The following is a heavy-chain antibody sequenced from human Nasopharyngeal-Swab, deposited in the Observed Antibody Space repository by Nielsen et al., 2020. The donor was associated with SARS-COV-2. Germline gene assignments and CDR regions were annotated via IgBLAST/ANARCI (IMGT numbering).Heavy chain of an antibody. V-gene: IGHV3-23*01. CDR1: GFTFSSYA. J-gene: IGHJ6*03. Sequence: GGSLRLSCAASGFTFSSYAMSWVRQAPGKGLEWVSAISGSGGSTYYADSVKGRFTISRDNSKNTLYLQMNSLRAEDTAVYYCARDSGITMVRGVINGYYYYYMDVWGKGTTVTVSS. CDR3: ARDSGITMVRGVINGYYYYYMDV. D-gene: IGHD3-10*01. CDR2: ISGSGGST.